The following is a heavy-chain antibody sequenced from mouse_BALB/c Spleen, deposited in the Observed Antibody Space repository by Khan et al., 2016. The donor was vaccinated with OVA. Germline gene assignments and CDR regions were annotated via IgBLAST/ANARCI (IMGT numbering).Heavy chain of an antibody. Sequence: VQLKESGPSLVKPSQTLSLTCSVTGDSITTGYWNWIRKFPGNKLEYMGYIIYTGYTYYNPSLTSRISITRHTSNNQYYLQLNSVTDEDTATYYCARSTYRYAFVYWGQGTLVTVSA. CDR2: IIYTGYT. CDR1: GDSITTGY. CDR3: ARSTYRYAFVY. J-gene: IGHJ3*01. V-gene: IGHV3-8*02. D-gene: IGHD2-14*01.